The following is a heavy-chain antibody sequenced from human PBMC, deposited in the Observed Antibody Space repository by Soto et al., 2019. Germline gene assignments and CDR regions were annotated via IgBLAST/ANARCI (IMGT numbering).Heavy chain of an antibody. Sequence: QVQLVESGGGVVQPGRSLRLSCVGSGFIFSNYGMHWVRQAPGKGLEWVAFISYDGSDILYADSVKGRFTISRDNSKSTLFLHMNRPTAEDTAISFCAIVRVADSALDHWGQGTLVTVSS. V-gene: IGHV3-30*06. J-gene: IGHJ4*02. CDR1: GFIFSNYG. CDR3: AIVRVADSALDH. CDR2: ISYDGSDI. D-gene: IGHD3-10*02.